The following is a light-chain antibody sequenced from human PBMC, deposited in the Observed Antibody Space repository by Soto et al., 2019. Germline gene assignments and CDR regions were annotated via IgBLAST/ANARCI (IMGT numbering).Light chain of an antibody. Sequence: QSALTQPPSASGSPGQSVTISCTGTSSDVGAYNYVSWYQQHPGKAPKLMIYEVSKRPSGVPDRFSGSKSGNTASLTVSGLQAEDEADYYCCSYAGSSSLVFGGVTKVTVL. CDR1: SSDVGAYNY. J-gene: IGLJ2*01. CDR2: EVS. CDR3: CSYAGSSSLV. V-gene: IGLV2-8*01.